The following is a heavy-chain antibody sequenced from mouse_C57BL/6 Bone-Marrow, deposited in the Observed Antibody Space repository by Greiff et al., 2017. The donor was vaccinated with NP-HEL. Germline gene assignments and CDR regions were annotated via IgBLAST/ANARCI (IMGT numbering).Heavy chain of an antibody. V-gene: IGHV1-82*01. CDR1: GYAFSSSW. J-gene: IGHJ2*01. Sequence: QVQLKESGPELVKPGASVKISCKASGYAFSSSWMNWVKQRPGKGLEWIGRIYPGDGDTNYNGKFTGKATLTADKSSSTAYMQLSSLTSEDSAVYFCARKGNSNYLDYWGQGTTLTVSS. CDR3: ARKGNSNYLDY. D-gene: IGHD2-5*01. CDR2: IYPGDGDT.